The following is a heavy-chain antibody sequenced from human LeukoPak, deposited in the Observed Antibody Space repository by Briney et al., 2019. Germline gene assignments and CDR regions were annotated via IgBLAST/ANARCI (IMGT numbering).Heavy chain of an antibody. CDR2: IYLGDADT. V-gene: IGHV5-51*01. CDR3: ARRQGCSSTSFPPDY. CDR1: GYSFTTYW. Sequence: GGALKISCRGSGYSFTTYWIGWVRQMPGKGLEWMGIIYLGDADTRYTPSFQGQVTMSADKSINTAYLQWSSLKASDTAMYYCARRQGCSSTSFPPDYWGQGSLVTAS. J-gene: IGHJ4*02. D-gene: IGHD2-2*01.